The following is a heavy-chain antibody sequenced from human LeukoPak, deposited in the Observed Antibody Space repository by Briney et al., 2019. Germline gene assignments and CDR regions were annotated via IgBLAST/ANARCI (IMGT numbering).Heavy chain of an antibody. Sequence: GGSLRLSCAASGFTFDDYAMHWVRQAPGKGLEWVSGISWNSGSIGYADSVKGRFTISRDNAKNSLYLQMNSLRAEDTALYYCAKQYSSSWSTIDYWGRGTLVTVSS. V-gene: IGHV3-9*01. CDR3: AKQYSSSWSTIDY. CDR2: ISWNSGSI. J-gene: IGHJ4*02. CDR1: GFTFDDYA. D-gene: IGHD6-13*01.